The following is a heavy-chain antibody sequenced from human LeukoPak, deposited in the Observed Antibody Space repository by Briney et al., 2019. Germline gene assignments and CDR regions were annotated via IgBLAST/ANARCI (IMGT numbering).Heavy chain of an antibody. CDR1: GFTFTNYD. J-gene: IGHJ4*02. CDR2: MNPNSGNT. V-gene: IGHV1-8*01. CDR3: VKESGAVFGPDYFDS. D-gene: IGHD6-19*01. Sequence: GASVKVSCKASGFTFTNYDINWVRQATGQGLEWMGWMNPNSGNTGYTQKFQGRVAMTRDNSITTAYMELSSLSSEDTAVYYCVKESGAVFGPDYFDSWGQGTLVTVSS.